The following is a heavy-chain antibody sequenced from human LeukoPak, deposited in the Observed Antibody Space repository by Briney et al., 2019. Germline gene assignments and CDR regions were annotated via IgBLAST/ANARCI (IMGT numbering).Heavy chain of an antibody. D-gene: IGHD6-13*01. CDR1: GFTFGGYG. Sequence: GGSLRLSCAGSGFTFGGYGMHWFRQTPGKGLEWVAVIAYDGSRAFYADSVKGRFTISRDNSKNTTSVQMDDLRAEDTAVYYCTRYSNDHFDYWGQGTLVTVSS. CDR3: TRYSNDHFDY. J-gene: IGHJ4*02. CDR2: IAYDGSRA. V-gene: IGHV3-33*01.